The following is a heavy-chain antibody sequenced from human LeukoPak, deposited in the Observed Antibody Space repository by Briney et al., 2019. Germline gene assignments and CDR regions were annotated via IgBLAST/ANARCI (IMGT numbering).Heavy chain of an antibody. D-gene: IGHD6-13*01. CDR2: ISAYNGNT. V-gene: IGHV1-18*04. CDR3: ARRKGGSSQAFDI. Sequence: ASVKVSCKASGYTFTSYYMHWVRQAPGQGLEWMGWISAYNGNTNYAQKLQGRVTMTTDTSTSTVYMELRSLRSDDTAVYYCARRKGGSSQAFDIWGQGTMVTVSS. CDR1: GYTFTSYY. J-gene: IGHJ3*02.